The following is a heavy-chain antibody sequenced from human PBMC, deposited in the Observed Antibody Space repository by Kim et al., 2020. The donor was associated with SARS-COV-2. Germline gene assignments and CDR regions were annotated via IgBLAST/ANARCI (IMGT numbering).Heavy chain of an antibody. CDR3: ARAPPGYYDYVWGSFSVDP. Sequence: GGSLRLSCAASGFTFSSYAMHWVRQAPGKGLEWVAVISYDGSNKYYADSVKGRFTISRDNSKNTLYLQMNSLIAEDTAVYYCARAPPGYYDYVWGSFSVDPWGQGTLVTVSS. CDR2: ISYDGSNK. J-gene: IGHJ5*02. CDR1: GFTFSSYA. D-gene: IGHD3-16*01. V-gene: IGHV3-30*04.